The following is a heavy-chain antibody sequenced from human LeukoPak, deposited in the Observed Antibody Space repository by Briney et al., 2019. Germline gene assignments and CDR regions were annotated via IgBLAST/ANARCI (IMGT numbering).Heavy chain of an antibody. CDR2: INPNSGGT. CDR1: GYTFTGYD. Sequence: GASVKVSCKASGYTFTGYDMHWVRQAPGQGLEWMGWINPNSGGTDYAQKFQGRVTMTRDTSISTAYMELSRLRSDDTAVYYCARDDSSGYPDYWGQGTLVTVSS. D-gene: IGHD3-22*01. V-gene: IGHV1-2*02. J-gene: IGHJ4*02. CDR3: ARDDSSGYPDY.